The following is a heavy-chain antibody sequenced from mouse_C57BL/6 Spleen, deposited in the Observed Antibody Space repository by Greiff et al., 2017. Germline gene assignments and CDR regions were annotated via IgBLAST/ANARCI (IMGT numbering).Heavy chain of an antibody. CDR2: IHPNSGST. CDR1: GYTFTSYW. CDR3: ARSGLGQDYFGY. D-gene: IGHD3-3*01. Sequence: QVQLQQPGAELVKPGASVKLSCKASGYTFTSYWMHWVKQRPGQGLEWIGMIHPNSGSTNYNEKFKSKATLTVDKSSSTAYMQLRSLTSEDSAVYYCARSGLGQDYFGYWGQGTTLTVSS. V-gene: IGHV1-64*01. J-gene: IGHJ2*01.